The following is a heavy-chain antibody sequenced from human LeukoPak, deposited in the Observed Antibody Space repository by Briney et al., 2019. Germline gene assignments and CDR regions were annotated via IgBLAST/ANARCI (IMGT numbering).Heavy chain of an antibody. CDR1: GFTFSSYA. J-gene: IGHJ3*02. V-gene: IGHV3-23*01. CDR3: AKNSWEHDAFDI. D-gene: IGHD1-26*01. Sequence: GGSLRLSCAASGFTFSSYAMSWVRQAPGKGLEWVSAISCSGSSTYYADSVKGRFTISRDNSKNTLYLQMNSLRAEDTAVYYCAKNSWEHDAFDIWGQGTMVTVSS. CDR2: ISCSGSST.